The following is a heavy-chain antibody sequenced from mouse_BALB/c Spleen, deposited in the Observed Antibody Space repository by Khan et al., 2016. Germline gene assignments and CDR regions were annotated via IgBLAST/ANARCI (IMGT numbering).Heavy chain of an antibody. CDR2: INPNTGYT. CDR3: AIWSYYYGSSYGWFAY. Sequence: QVRLQQSGAELAKPGASVKMSCKASGYTFTDYWMHWVKQRPGQGLEWIGYINPNTGYTEYNQKFKDKATLTADKSSSTAYMQLSSLTSEDSAVYYCAIWSYYYGSSYGWFAYWGQGTLVTVSA. V-gene: IGHV1-7*01. J-gene: IGHJ3*01. CDR1: GYTFTDYW. D-gene: IGHD1-1*01.